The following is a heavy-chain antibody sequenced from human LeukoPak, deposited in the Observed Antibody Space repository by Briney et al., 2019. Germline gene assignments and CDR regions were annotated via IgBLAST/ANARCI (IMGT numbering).Heavy chain of an antibody. CDR1: GFTFSSYW. J-gene: IGHJ4*02. D-gene: IGHD2-2*01. CDR3: AKDLGRYCSSTSCYPSYYFDY. CDR2: INSDGSST. Sequence: QPGGSLRLSCAASGFTFSSYWMHWVRQAPGKGLVWVSRINSDGSSTSYADSVKGRFTIPRDNAKNTLYLQMNSLRAEDTAVYYCAKDLGRYCSSTSCYPSYYFDYWGQGTLVTVSS. V-gene: IGHV3-74*01.